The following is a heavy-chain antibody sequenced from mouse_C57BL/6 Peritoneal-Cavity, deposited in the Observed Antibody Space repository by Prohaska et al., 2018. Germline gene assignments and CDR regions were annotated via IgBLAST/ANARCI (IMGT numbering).Heavy chain of an antibody. CDR2: ISYDGSN. CDR3: ARRRHYFEY. CDR1: GYSINSGYY. J-gene: IGHJ2*01. V-gene: IGHV3-6*01. Sequence: DVQLQESGPGLVKPSQSLSLTCSITGYSINSGYYWNWIRQFPGNKLEWMGYISYDGSNNYNPSLKNRISSTRDTSKNQFFLKLNSVTTEDTATYYCARRRHYFEYGGQGTTLTVSS.